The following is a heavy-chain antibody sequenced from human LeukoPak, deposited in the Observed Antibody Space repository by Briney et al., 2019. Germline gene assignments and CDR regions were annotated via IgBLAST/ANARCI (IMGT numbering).Heavy chain of an antibody. D-gene: IGHD3-3*01. Sequence: GGSLRLSCAASGFTFSSYGMHWVRQAPGKGLEWVAVISYDGSNKYYADSVKGRFTISRDNSKNTLYLQMNSLRAEDTAVYYCARDLGVRFLEWLFIYWGQGTLVTVSS. CDR3: ARDLGVRFLEWLFIY. J-gene: IGHJ4*02. CDR2: ISYDGSNK. V-gene: IGHV3-30*03. CDR1: GFTFSSYG.